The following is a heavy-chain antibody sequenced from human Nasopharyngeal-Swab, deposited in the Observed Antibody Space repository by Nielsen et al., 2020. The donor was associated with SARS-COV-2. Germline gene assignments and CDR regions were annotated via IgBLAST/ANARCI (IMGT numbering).Heavy chain of an antibody. Sequence: SETLSLPCPVSGCSIISISYSWGWILQPPGKVLEWIVSIYYSGSTYYNLSLKSPVTISVDTSKNQFSLKLSSVTAADTAVYYCARGKNTALGYFDYWGQGTLVTVSS. J-gene: IGHJ4*02. D-gene: IGHD5-18*01. CDR3: ARGKNTALGYFDY. V-gene: IGHV4-39*01. CDR2: IYYSGST. CDR1: GCSIISISYS.